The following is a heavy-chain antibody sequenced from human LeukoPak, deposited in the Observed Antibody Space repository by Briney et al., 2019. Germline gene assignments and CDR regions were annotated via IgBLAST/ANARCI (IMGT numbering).Heavy chain of an antibody. CDR2: IASDGSST. D-gene: IGHD4-23*01. CDR1: GFTFSRYW. V-gene: IGHV3-74*01. Sequence: PGGSLRLSCAASGFTFSRYWVNWVRQAPGKGLVWVSRIASDGSSTTYADSVKGRFSISRDNAKNTLYLQMNSLRVEDTAVYYCARARPHGNDYWGQGPLVTVSS. CDR3: ARARPHGNDY. J-gene: IGHJ4*02.